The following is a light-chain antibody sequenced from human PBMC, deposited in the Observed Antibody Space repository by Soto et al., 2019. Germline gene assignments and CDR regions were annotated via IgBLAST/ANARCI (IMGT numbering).Light chain of an antibody. V-gene: IGKV3-20*01. CDR2: GAS. Sequence: EIVLTQSPGTLSFSPGERATLSCRASQSVSSSYLAWYQQKPGQAPRPLIYGASSRATGIPDRFSGSGSGTDFTLTISRLEPEDFAVYYCQQYGSSLLITFGQGTRLEIK. CDR3: QQYGSSLLIT. CDR1: QSVSSSY. J-gene: IGKJ5*01.